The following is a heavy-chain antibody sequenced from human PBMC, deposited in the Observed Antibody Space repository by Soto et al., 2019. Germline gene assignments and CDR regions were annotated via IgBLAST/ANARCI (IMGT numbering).Heavy chain of an antibody. V-gene: IGHV3-23*01. CDR3: ATVHNTARSFNF. Sequence: EVQLLESGGGLVQPGGSLRLSCVASGLTFSVSAMPWVRQAPGKGLEWVSTTGLSGRTTYYGDSVKGRFTVARDNSKNTLALQMSILSSEDTTVYYCATVHNTARSFNFWGQGTLVTVSS. CDR1: GLTFSVSA. CDR2: TGLSGRTT. J-gene: IGHJ4*02. D-gene: IGHD1-20*01.